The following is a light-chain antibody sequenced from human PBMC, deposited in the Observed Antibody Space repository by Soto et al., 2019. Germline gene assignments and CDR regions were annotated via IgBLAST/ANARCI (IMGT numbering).Light chain of an antibody. CDR2: GDS. CDR3: QSYDSSLSSAI. Sequence: QSVLTQPPSESGAPGQRVTISCTGSSSNIGAGYDVHWYQQLPGTAPKLLVYGDSDRPSEVPGRFSGSKSGTSASLAITGLQAEDEADYYCQSYDSSLSSAIFGGGTQLTVL. J-gene: IGLJ7*01. V-gene: IGLV1-40*01. CDR1: SSNIGAGYD.